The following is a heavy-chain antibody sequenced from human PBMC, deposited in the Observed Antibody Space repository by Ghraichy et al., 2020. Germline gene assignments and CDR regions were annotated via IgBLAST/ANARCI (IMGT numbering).Heavy chain of an antibody. Sequence: GESLNISCAASGFTFSSYAMSWVRQAPGKGLEWVSAISGSGGSTYYADSVKGRFTISRDNSKNTLYLQMNSLRAEDTAVYYCAKDLQNILLRYFDWDYYYYYGMDVWGQGTTVTVSS. J-gene: IGHJ6*02. CDR3: AKDLQNILLRYFDWDYYYYYGMDV. CDR1: GFTFSSYA. D-gene: IGHD3-9*01. CDR2: ISGSGGST. V-gene: IGHV3-23*01.